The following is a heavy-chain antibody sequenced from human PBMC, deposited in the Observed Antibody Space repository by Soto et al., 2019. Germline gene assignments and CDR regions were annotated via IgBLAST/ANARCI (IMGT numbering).Heavy chain of an antibody. D-gene: IGHD5-12*01. CDR3: AGALGYGASYCMDV. Sequence: GGSLRLSCAASGFTFSSYAMHWVRQAPGKGLEWVAVISYDGSNKYYADSVKGRFTISRDNSKNTLYLQMNSLRAEDTAVYYCAGALGYGASYCMDVWGQGTTVTVSS. J-gene: IGHJ6*02. CDR1: GFTFSSYA. CDR2: ISYDGSNK. V-gene: IGHV3-30-3*01.